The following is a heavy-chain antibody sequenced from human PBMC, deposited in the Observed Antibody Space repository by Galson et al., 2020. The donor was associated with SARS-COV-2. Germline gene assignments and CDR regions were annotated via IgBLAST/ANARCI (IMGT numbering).Heavy chain of an antibody. CDR1: GDSVSNNGAA. J-gene: IGHJ4*02. CDR2: TYYRSKWYN. D-gene: IGHD1-26*01. CDR3: AREPPSGSYYTYFDY. V-gene: IGHV6-1*01. Sequence: SQTLSLTCAISGDSVSNNGAAWNWIRQSPSRGLEWLGRTYYRSKWYNDFAVSVKSRITINSDTSKNQFSLQLNSVTPEDTAVYYCAREPPSGSYYTYFDYWGQGTLVTVSS.